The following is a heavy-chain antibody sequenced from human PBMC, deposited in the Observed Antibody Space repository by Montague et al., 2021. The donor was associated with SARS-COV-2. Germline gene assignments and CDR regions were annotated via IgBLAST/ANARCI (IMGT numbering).Heavy chain of an antibody. V-gene: IGHV4-39*01. Sequence: SETLSLTCTVSGGSISSESYSWVWFRQPPRKGLEWIGSLYFSGSTYYDPSLKSRVTISVDTSKNQFSLKLSSVTAADTAVYYCANYCCSTNCGDYWGQGTLVTVSS. CDR3: ANYCCSTNCGDY. CDR1: GGSISSESYS. D-gene: IGHD2-2*01. CDR2: LYFSGST. J-gene: IGHJ4*02.